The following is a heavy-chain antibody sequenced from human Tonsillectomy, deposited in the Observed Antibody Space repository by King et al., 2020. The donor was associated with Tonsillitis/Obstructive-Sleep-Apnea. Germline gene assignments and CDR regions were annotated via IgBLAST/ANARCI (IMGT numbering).Heavy chain of an antibody. CDR2: IYPGNSDT. CDR3: ARDYGGNSVAFDI. CDR1: GYSFSNYW. Sequence: AQLVQSVPEVKKPGESLNISCQVSGYSFSNYWIAWVRQMPGKGLEWMGIIYPGNSDTKYSPSFQGQVTISADKSISTAYLQWSSLKASDTAMYYCARDYGGNSVAFDIWGQGTMVTVSS. D-gene: IGHD4-23*01. V-gene: IGHV5-51*01. J-gene: IGHJ3*02.